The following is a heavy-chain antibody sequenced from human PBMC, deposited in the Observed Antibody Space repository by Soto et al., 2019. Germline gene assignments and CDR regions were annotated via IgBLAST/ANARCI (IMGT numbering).Heavy chain of an antibody. CDR1: GYTLIELS. D-gene: IGHD6-19*01. V-gene: IGHV1-24*01. CDR2: FDPENGER. J-gene: IGHJ6*02. CDR3: ATDHQWLGDYYYGMHV. Sequence: ALVTVSCKVSGYTLIELSMHWVRQAPGKGLGWRGRFDPENGERIYAQKFQGRVTMTEDTYTDTAYMELSSLRSEGTAVYYCATDHQWLGDYYYGMHVWGQGTTVTVSS.